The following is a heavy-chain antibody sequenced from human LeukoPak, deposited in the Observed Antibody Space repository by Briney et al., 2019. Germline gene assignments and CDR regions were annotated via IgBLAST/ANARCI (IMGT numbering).Heavy chain of an antibody. CDR1: GFTFSSYS. D-gene: IGHD2-8*02. Sequence: GGSLRLPCAASGFTFSSYSMNWVRQAPGKGLEWVSSISSTSSHIYYADSVKGRFTISRDNAKNSLYLQMNSLRAEDTAVYYCARVVPGTGFLYWGQGTLVTVSS. J-gene: IGHJ4*02. CDR2: ISSTSSHI. CDR3: ARVVPGTGFLY. V-gene: IGHV3-21*01.